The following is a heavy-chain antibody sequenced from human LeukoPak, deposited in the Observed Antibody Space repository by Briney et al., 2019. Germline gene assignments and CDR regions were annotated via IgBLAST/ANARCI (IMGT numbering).Heavy chain of an antibody. D-gene: IGHD2-15*01. J-gene: IGHJ5*02. V-gene: IGHV4-59*01. Sequence: SETLSLTCTVSGGSISSYYWSWIRQPPGKGLEWIGYIYYSGSTNYNPSLKSRVTISVDTSKNQFSLKLSSVTAADTAVYCCARAPPYGCSGGSCYRALGFDPWGQGTLVTVSS. CDR2: IYYSGST. CDR3: ARAPPYGCSGGSCYRALGFDP. CDR1: GGSISSYY.